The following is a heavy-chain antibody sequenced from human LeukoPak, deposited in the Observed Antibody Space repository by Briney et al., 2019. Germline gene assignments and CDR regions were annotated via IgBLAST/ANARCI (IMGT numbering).Heavy chain of an antibody. CDR3: TTESRSHSGSYFY. CDR1: GFTFSNAW. CDR2: IKSKTDGGTT. V-gene: IGHV3-15*01. J-gene: IGHJ4*02. Sequence: PGGSLRLSCAASGFTFSNAWMSWVRQAPGKGLEWVGRIKSKTDGGTTDYAAPVKGRFTISRDDSKNTLYLQMNSLKTEDTAVYYCTTESRSHSGSYFYWGQGTLVTVFS. D-gene: IGHD1-26*01.